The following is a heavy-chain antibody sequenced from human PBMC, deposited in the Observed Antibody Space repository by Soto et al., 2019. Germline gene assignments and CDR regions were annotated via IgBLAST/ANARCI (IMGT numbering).Heavy chain of an antibody. V-gene: IGHV1-69*13. D-gene: IGHD2-21*02. J-gene: IGHJ5*02. Sequence: SVKVSCKASGGTFSSYAISWVRQAPGQGLEWMGGIIPIFGTANYAQKFQGRVTITADESTSTAYMELSSLRSEDTGVYYCARHLSGYCGGDCYSPGWFDPWGQGTLVTVSS. CDR2: IIPIFGTA. CDR1: GGTFSSYA. CDR3: ARHLSGYCGGDCYSPGWFDP.